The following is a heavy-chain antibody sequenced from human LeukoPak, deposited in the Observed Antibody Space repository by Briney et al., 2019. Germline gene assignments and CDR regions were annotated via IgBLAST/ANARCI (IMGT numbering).Heavy chain of an antibody. V-gene: IGHV3-23*01. CDR1: GFTFSSYA. CDR3: AKYHGDYEYAFDY. J-gene: IGHJ4*02. CDR2: ISGSGGST. D-gene: IGHD4-17*01. Sequence: GGPLRLSCAASGFTFSSYAMSWVRQAPGKGLEWVSAISGSGGSTYYADSVKGRFTISRDNSKNTLYLQMNSLRAEDTAVYYCAKYHGDYEYAFDYWGQGTLVTVSS.